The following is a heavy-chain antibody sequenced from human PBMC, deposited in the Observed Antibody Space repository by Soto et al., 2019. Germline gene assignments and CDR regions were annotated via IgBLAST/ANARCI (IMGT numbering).Heavy chain of an antibody. J-gene: IGHJ6*02. CDR3: VRATLSWGHYYFRDLDV. CDR1: GFMFGTYW. Sequence: QPGGSLRLSCAATGFMFGTYWMSWVRQAPGKGLEWVANIKHDGNEKYYADSVKGRFTVSRDNVKNFLHLQMSSLRGDDTGVYFCVRATLSWGHYYFRDLDVWGQGTTVTVSS. CDR2: IKHDGNEK. V-gene: IGHV3-7*01. D-gene: IGHD3-22*01.